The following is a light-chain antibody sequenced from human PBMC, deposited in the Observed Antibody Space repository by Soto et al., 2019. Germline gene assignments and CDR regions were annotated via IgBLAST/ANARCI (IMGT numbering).Light chain of an antibody. V-gene: IGLV2-14*01. J-gene: IGLJ1*01. CDR3: SSFSSNRIYV. CDR1: SSDVGGYIY. CDR2: GVT. Sequence: QSVLTQPASVSGSPGQSITISCTGTSSDVGGYIYVSWYQQHPGKAPKLMIYGVTTRASGISDRFSASKSGLTASLTISGLQPEDEADYYCSSFSSNRIYVFGPGPKV.